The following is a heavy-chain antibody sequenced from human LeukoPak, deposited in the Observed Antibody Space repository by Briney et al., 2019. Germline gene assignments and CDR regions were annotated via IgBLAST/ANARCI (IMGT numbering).Heavy chain of an antibody. CDR2: ISGSGGGT. V-gene: IGHV3-23*01. CDR3: AKFPTGATVTTRPFEY. J-gene: IGHJ4*02. Sequence: PGGSLRLSCAASGFTFSSYAMSWVRQAPGKGLEWVSAISGSGGGTYYADSVKGRFTISRDNSKNMLYLQMNSLRAEDTAVYYCAKFPTGATVTTRPFEYWGQGNLVTVSS. CDR1: GFTFSSYA. D-gene: IGHD4-17*01.